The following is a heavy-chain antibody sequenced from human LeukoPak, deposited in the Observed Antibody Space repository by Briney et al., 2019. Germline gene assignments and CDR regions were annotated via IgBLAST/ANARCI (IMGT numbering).Heavy chain of an antibody. CDR2: LYNSGST. D-gene: IGHD1-26*01. CDR3: ARGVTSPLDAFDI. J-gene: IGHJ3*02. CDR1: GGSISTYY. V-gene: IGHV4-59*01. Sequence: SETLSLTCTVSGGSISTYYWNWMRQPPGKGLEWIGYLYNSGSTNYNPSLKSRLTISVDMSKNQLSLKLSSVTAADTAVYYCARGVTSPLDAFDIWGQGTLVTVSS.